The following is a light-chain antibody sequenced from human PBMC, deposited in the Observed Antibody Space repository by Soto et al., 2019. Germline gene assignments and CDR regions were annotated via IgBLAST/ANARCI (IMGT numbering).Light chain of an antibody. Sequence: QSVLTQPPSVSAAPGQKVTIACSGSRSNIGKNYVSWYQQVPGTAPKVLIYDSNKRPSGIPDRFSGSKSGTSATLGITGLQTGDEADYYCGAWDSSLSAGVFGGGTKLTVL. CDR3: GAWDSSLSAGV. V-gene: IGLV1-51*01. CDR1: RSNIGKNY. J-gene: IGLJ3*02. CDR2: DSN.